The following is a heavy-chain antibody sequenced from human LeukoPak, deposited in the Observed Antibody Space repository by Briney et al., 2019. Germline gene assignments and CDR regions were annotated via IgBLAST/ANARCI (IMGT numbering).Heavy chain of an antibody. CDR1: GYTFTIYY. CDR3: ARGWEGVLRFLEWANDAFDI. CDR2: INPSGGST. J-gene: IGHJ3*02. D-gene: IGHD3-3*01. V-gene: IGHV1-46*01. Sequence: ASVKVSCKASGYTFTIYYMHWVRQAPGQGLEWMGIINPSGGSTSYAQKFQGRVTMTRDTSTSTVYMELSSLRSEDTAVYYCARGWEGVLRFLEWANDAFDIWGQGTMVTVSS.